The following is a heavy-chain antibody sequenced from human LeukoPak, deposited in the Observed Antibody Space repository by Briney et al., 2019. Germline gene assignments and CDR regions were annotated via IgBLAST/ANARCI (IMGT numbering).Heavy chain of an antibody. Sequence: SVQVPCKASGGTFSSYAIRWVLQAPGQGVEWMGGIIRNFGTANYAQRFQGRVTITAHESTSTAYMELSSLRSEDTAVYYCARVRHYDLNWFDPWGQGTLVTVSS. CDR3: ARVRHYDLNWFDP. CDR2: IIRNFGTA. D-gene: IGHD3-3*01. CDR1: GGTFSSYA. J-gene: IGHJ5*02. V-gene: IGHV1-69*13.